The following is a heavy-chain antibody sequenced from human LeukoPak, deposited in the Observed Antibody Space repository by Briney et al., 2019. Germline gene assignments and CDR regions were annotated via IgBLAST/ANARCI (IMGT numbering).Heavy chain of an antibody. V-gene: IGHV1-2*02. CDR2: INPNSGGT. D-gene: IGHD6-13*01. Sequence: ASVKVSCKASGYTFTGYYMHWVRQAPGQGLEWMGWINPNSGGTNYAQKFQGRVTMTRDTSISTAYMELSRLRSDDTAVYYCARDVPPCSSSWYGYYYYGMDVWGQGTTVTVSS. CDR1: GYTFTGYY. CDR3: ARDVPPCSSSWYGYYYYGMDV. J-gene: IGHJ6*02.